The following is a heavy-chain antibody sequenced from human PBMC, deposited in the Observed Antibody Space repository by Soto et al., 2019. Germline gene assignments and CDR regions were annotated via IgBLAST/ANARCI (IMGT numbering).Heavy chain of an antibody. Sequence: SVKVSCKASGGTFSSYTISWVRQAPGQGLEWMGRIIPILGIANYAQKFQGRVTITADKSTSTAYMELSSLRSEDTAVYYCARVANSGWYGGAFDIWGQGTMVTVSS. CDR2: IIPILGIA. D-gene: IGHD6-19*01. V-gene: IGHV1-69*02. CDR1: GGTFSSYT. J-gene: IGHJ3*02. CDR3: ARVANSGWYGGAFDI.